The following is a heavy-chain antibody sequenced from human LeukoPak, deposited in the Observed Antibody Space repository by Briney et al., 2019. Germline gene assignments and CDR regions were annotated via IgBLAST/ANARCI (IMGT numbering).Heavy chain of an antibody. CDR2: MNPNSGNT. J-gene: IGHJ6*03. V-gene: IGHV1-8*03. CDR1: GGTFSSSA. D-gene: IGHD6-6*01. CDR3: ARAQRIAAAGYYYYYMDV. Sequence: ASVEVSCKASGGTFSSSAISWVRQAPGQGLEWMGWMNPNSGNTGYAQKFQGRVTITRNTSISTAYMELSSLRSEDTAVYYCARAQRIAAAGYYYYYMDVWGKGTTVTVSS.